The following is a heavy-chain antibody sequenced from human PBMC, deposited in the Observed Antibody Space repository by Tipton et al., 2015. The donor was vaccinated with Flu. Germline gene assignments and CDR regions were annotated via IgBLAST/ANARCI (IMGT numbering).Heavy chain of an antibody. CDR2: SYHTGNT. J-gene: IGHJ4*02. Sequence: TLSLTCSVSGDSVGSDYYWGWIRQPPGKGLEWIGNSYHTGNTYYNPTLKSRVSISVDTSKNQFSLKLSSVTAADTAVYYCARGLYGSGTYQRRYFDSWGQGTLVTVSS. D-gene: IGHD3-10*01. V-gene: IGHV4-38-2*02. CDR1: GDSVGSDYY. CDR3: ARGLYGSGTYQRRYFDS.